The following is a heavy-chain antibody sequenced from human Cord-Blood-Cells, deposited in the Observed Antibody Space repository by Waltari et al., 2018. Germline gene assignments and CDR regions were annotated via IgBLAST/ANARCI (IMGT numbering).Heavy chain of an antibody. CDR3: AKSKAATGTPFDY. J-gene: IGHJ4*02. V-gene: IGHV3-23*01. CDR1: GFTFSSYA. CDR2: ISGSGGST. Sequence: EVQLLESGGGLVQPGGSLRLSCAASGFTFSSYAMSWVSQAPGKGLEWVSAISGSGGSTYYADSVKGRFTISRDNSKNTLYLQMNSLRAEDTAVYYCAKSKAATGTPFDYWGQGTLVTVSS. D-gene: IGHD6-13*01.